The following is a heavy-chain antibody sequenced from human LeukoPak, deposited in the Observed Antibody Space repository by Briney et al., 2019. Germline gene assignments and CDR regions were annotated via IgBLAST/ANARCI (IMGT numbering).Heavy chain of an antibody. Sequence: GGSLRLSCAASGFTFSSYSINWVRQAPGKGLEWVSGISGSGGSTYYADSVKGRFTISRDNSKNTLFLQMNSLRAEDTAVYYCAKDSYGSGSYGYFDYWGQGTLVTVSS. J-gene: IGHJ4*02. CDR2: ISGSGGST. V-gene: IGHV3-23*01. CDR3: AKDSYGSGSYGYFDY. D-gene: IGHD3-10*01. CDR1: GFTFSSYS.